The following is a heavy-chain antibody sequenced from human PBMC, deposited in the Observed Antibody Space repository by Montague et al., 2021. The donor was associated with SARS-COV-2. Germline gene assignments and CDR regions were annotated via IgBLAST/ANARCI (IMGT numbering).Heavy chain of an antibody. CDR1: GDSISSSGYY. J-gene: IGHJ4*02. Sequence: SETLSLTCTVSGDSISSSGYYWGWIRRPPGKGLEWIATIYYSGNDYYNRSLKSRVTISVDTSKSQFSLKLNAVTAADTAVYFCARLGDMAIIPPVHWGQGTWVTVSS. D-gene: IGHD3-16*01. CDR3: ARLGDMAIIPPVH. V-gene: IGHV4-39*01. CDR2: IYYSGND.